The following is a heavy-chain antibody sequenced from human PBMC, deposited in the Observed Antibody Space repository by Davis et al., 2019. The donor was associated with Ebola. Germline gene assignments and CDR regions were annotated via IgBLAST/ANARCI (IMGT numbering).Heavy chain of an antibody. V-gene: IGHV4-34*01. CDR1: GGSFSGSY. D-gene: IGHD6-13*01. CDR2: INHSGST. J-gene: IGHJ6*02. Sequence: MPSETLSLTCAVYGGSFSGSYWSWIRQPPGKGLEWIGEINHSGSTNYNPSLKSRVTISVDTSKNQFSLKLSSVTAADTAVYYCARLAAAAFYYYYGMDVWGQGTTVTVSS. CDR3: ARLAAAAFYYYYGMDV.